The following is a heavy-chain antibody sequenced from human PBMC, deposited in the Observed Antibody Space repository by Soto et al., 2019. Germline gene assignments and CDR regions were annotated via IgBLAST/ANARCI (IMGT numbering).Heavy chain of an antibody. CDR1: GGSISSSSYY. Sequence: SETLSLTCTVSGGSISSSSYYWGWIRQPPGKGLEWIGSIYYSGSTYYNPSLKSRVTISVDTSKNQFSLKLSSVTAADTAVYYCARITYYYGSGSYYFDYWGQGTLVTVSS. J-gene: IGHJ4*02. V-gene: IGHV4-39*01. CDR3: ARITYYYGSGSYYFDY. CDR2: IYYSGST. D-gene: IGHD3-10*01.